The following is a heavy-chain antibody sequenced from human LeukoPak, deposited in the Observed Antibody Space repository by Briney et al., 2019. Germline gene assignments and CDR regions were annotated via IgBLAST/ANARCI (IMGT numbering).Heavy chain of an antibody. D-gene: IGHD3-3*01. CDR1: GFTFSSYA. J-gene: IGHJ3*02. CDR2: ISGSGGST. V-gene: IGHV3-23*01. Sequence: QPGGSLRLSCAASGFTFSSYAMSWVRQAPGKGLEWVSAISGSGGSTYYADSVKGRFTISRDNSKNTLYLQMNSLRAEDTSVYYCAKDLTSYDFWSGYWANDAFDIWGQGTMVTVSS. CDR3: AKDLTSYDFWSGYWANDAFDI.